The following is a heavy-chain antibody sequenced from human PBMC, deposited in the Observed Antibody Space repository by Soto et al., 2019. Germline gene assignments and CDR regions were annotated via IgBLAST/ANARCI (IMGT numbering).Heavy chain of an antibody. V-gene: IGHV4-30-4*01. J-gene: IGHJ4*02. CDR3: ATMGTPVTGLYYFDY. Sequence: SETLSLTCTVSGGSISSSNYYWSWIHQPPGKGLEWIGFISYSGTTHYSASLRSRVSISVDTSKNQFSLGLSSVTAADTAVYYCATMGTPVTGLYYFDYWGQGTLVT. CDR2: ISYSGTT. CDR1: GGSISSSNYY. D-gene: IGHD4-17*01.